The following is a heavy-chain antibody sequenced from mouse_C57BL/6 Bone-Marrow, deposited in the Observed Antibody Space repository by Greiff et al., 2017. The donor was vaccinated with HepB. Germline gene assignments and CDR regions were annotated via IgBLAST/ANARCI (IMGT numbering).Heavy chain of an antibody. D-gene: IGHD2-2*01. Sequence: QVHVKQSGAELVRPGTSVKVSCKASGYAFTNYLIEWVKQRPGQGLEWIGVINPGSGGTNYNEKFKGKATLTADKSSSTAYMQLSSLTSEDSAVYFCARRYYGYDWFAYWGQGTLVTVSA. CDR1: GYAFTNYL. V-gene: IGHV1-54*01. CDR3: ARRYYGYDWFAY. J-gene: IGHJ3*01. CDR2: INPGSGGT.